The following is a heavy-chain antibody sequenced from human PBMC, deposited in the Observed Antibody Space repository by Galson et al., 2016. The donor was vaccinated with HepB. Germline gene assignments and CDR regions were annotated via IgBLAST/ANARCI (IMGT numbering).Heavy chain of an antibody. J-gene: IGHJ4*02. CDR1: GFVFSNFG. D-gene: IGHD1-1*01. Sequence: SLRLSCAASGFVFSNFGLSWVRQAPGKGLEWVASISTRRTTYYSDSVQGRFTISRDDPNNTLYLQMNGLRAEDTAVYYCAKERLVRRIFDHWGQGPLLTVSS. CDR2: ISTRRTT. CDR3: AKERLVRRIFDH. V-gene: IGHV3-23*01.